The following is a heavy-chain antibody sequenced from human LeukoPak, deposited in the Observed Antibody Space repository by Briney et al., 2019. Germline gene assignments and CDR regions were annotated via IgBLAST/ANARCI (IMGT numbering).Heavy chain of an antibody. CDR2: IIPIFGTA. V-gene: IGHV1-69*13. CDR1: GYTFTGNY. J-gene: IGHJ5*02. CDR3: AAGMTTVTTTPFDP. D-gene: IGHD4-17*01. Sequence: GASVKVSCKASGYTFTGNYMHWVRQAPGQGLEWMGGIIPIFGTANYAQKFQGRVTITADESTSTAYMELSSLRSEDTAVCYCAAGMTTVTTTPFDPWGQGTLVTVSS.